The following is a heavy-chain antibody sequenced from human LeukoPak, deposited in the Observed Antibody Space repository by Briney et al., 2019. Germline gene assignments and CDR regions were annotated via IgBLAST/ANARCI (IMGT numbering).Heavy chain of an antibody. Sequence: GGSLRLSCAASGFTFSTYAMTWVRQAPGKGLERVSTMYDSGGTTYYADSVKGRFTVSRDNSKNTLYLQMNSLRAEDTALYYCAKVKDPPKRRITVIVLVSRGAFDIWGQGTMVTVSS. CDR1: GFTFSTYA. J-gene: IGHJ3*02. D-gene: IGHD3-22*01. CDR3: AKVKDPPKRRITVIVLVSRGAFDI. CDR2: MYDSGGTT. V-gene: IGHV3-23*01.